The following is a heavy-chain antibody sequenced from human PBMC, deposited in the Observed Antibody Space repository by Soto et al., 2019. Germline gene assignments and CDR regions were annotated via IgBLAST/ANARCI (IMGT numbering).Heavy chain of an antibody. J-gene: IGHJ4*02. CDR3: ARVPAY. CDR2: MYHSGST. V-gene: IGHV4-30-2*01. D-gene: IGHD2-2*01. Sequence: SETLSLTCAVSGGSISSGGFSWNWIRQPPGKGLEWIGYMYHSGSTYYNPSLKSRVTISIDRSKNQFSLKLSSVTAADTAVYYCARVPAYWGQGILVTVSS. CDR1: GGSISSGGFS.